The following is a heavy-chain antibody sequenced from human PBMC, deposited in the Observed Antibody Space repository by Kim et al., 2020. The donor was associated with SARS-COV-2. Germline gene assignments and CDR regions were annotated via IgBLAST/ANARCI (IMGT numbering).Heavy chain of an antibody. V-gene: IGHV3-23*01. CDR2: ISGSGGST. Sequence: GGSLRLSCAASGFTFSSYAMSWVRQAPGKGLEWVSAISGSGGSTYYADSVKGRFTISRDNSKNTLYLQMNSLRAEDTAVYYCAKDRYYYGSGSYYGLFDYWGQGTLVTVSS. J-gene: IGHJ4*02. CDR1: GFTFSSYA. CDR3: AKDRYYYGSGSYYGLFDY. D-gene: IGHD3-10*01.